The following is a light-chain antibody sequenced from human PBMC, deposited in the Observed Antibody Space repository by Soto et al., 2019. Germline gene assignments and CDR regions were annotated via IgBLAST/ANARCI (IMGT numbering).Light chain of an antibody. Sequence: DSVMTQSPLSLPVTLGQPASISCRSGQSLVYSDGNTYLSWYHHRPGHSPRRLIYTVSTRDSGVPDRFSGSGSGTDFTLKLSRVEDEDVGVYFCMQATHWPYTFGQGTKLEIK. J-gene: IGKJ2*01. CDR3: MQATHWPYT. V-gene: IGKV2-30*01. CDR2: TVS. CDR1: QSLVYSDGNTY.